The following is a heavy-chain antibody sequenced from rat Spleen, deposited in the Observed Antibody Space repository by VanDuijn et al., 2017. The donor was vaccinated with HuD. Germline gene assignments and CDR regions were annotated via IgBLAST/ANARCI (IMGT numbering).Heavy chain of an antibody. CDR2: ISYDGSST. D-gene: IGHD1-12*01. CDR1: GFTFSDYY. J-gene: IGHJ2*01. Sequence: EVQLVESDGGLVQPGRSLKLSCAASGFTFSDYYMAWVRQAPTKGLEWVATISYDGSSTYYRDSVKGRFTISRDNAKSTLYLQMDSLRSEDTATYYCARHDADYWGQGVMVTVSS. CDR3: ARHDADY. V-gene: IGHV5-29*01.